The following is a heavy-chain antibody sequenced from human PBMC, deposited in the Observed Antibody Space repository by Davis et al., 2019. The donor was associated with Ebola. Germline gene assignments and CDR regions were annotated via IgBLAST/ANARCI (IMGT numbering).Heavy chain of an antibody. CDR1: GGTFSSYA. Sequence: SVKVSCKASGGTFSSYAISWVRQAPGQGLEWMGRIIPILGIANYAQKFQGRVTITADKSTSTAYMELSSLRSEDTAVYYCARAGSSTSAYFDYWGQGTLVTVSS. J-gene: IGHJ4*02. CDR3: ARAGSSTSAYFDY. V-gene: IGHV1-69*04. CDR2: IIPILGIA. D-gene: IGHD2-2*01.